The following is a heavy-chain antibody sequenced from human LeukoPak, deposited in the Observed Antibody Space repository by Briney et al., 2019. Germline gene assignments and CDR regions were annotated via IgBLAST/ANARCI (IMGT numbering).Heavy chain of an antibody. CDR2: IYPGDSDN. D-gene: IGHD3-22*01. J-gene: IGHJ6*02. CDR1: GYSFTSYW. V-gene: IGHV5-51*01. Sequence: GESLKISCKGSGYSFTSYWIGWVRQMPGKGLEWMGIIYPGDSDNRYSPSFQGQVTISADKSISTAYLQWSSLKASDTAMYYCARPDDSKYYGMDVWGQGTTVTVSS. CDR3: ARPDDSKYYGMDV.